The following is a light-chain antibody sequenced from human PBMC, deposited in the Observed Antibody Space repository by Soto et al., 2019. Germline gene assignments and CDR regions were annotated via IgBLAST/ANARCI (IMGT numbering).Light chain of an antibody. CDR1: EGISTW. Sequence: DILMTQSPSSVSASVGDRVTITCRASEGISTWLAWFQQKPGKAPKLRIAAASKLQSGVPSRFIGSGSGTDFTLTINSLQPEDFATYYCQQTNSFPLTFGGGTKVDIK. J-gene: IGKJ4*01. V-gene: IGKV1D-12*01. CDR3: QQTNSFPLT. CDR2: AAS.